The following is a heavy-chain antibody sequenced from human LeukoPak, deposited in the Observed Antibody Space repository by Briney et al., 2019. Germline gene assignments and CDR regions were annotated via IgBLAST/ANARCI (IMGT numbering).Heavy chain of an antibody. J-gene: IGHJ4*02. CDR3: ASTEYVASHFDQ. CDR2: INSDGTTT. V-gene: IGHV3-74*01. CDR1: GFTFSRYW. D-gene: IGHD5-12*01. Sequence: GGSLRPSCAASGFTFSRYWMHWVRQTPGKGLVWVSLINSDGTTTFYADSVKGRFTISRDNARNTLYLQMSSLRAEDTAVYYCASTEYVASHFDQWGQGTLVTVSS.